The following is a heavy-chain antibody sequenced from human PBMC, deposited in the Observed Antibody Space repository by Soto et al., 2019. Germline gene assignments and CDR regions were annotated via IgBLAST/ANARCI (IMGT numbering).Heavy chain of an antibody. V-gene: IGHV2-5*02. CDR3: AHGLTCIAAAGCALGV. Sequence: QITLKESGPTLVKPTQTLTLTCTFSGFSLSTSGVGVGWIRQPPGKALEWLALIYWDDDKRYSPSLKSRLTIAKDPAKNQVVLTITTMDPVVTATYYCAHGLTCIAAAGCALGVWGQGTTVTVSS. J-gene: IGHJ6*02. D-gene: IGHD6-13*01. CDR2: IYWDDDK. CDR1: GFSLSTSGVG.